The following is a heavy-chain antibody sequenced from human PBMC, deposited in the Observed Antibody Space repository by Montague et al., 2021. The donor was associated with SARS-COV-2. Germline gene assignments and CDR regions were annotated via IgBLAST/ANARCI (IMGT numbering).Heavy chain of an antibody. CDR2: ISHSGST. CDR3: ARALSSSGWYGGHFDY. CDR1: GGSISSSNW. D-gene: IGHD6-19*01. V-gene: IGHV4-4*02. J-gene: IGHJ4*02. Sequence: SETLSLTCGVSGGSISSSNWWSWVRQPPGKGLEWIGEISHSGSTKYSPSLKSRVTISVDKSKNQFSLKLTSVTAADTAIYYCARALSSSGWYGGHFDYWGQGSLVTVSS.